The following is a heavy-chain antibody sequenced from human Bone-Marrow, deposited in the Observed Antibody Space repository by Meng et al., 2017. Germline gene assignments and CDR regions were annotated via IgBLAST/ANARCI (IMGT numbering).Heavy chain of an antibody. D-gene: IGHD2-15*01. J-gene: IGHJ5*02. CDR1: GFTVTSNY. V-gene: IGHV3-53*04. CDR3: ARTRLGYCSGDNCQGWFDP. CDR2: IYSGGNT. Sequence: GESLKISCAASGFTVTSNYMSWVRQAPGKGLEWVSVIYSGGNTYYADYVKGRFIISRHTSQNTLYLQMYSLRAEDTAVYYCARTRLGYCSGDNCQGWFDPWGQGTLVTVSS.